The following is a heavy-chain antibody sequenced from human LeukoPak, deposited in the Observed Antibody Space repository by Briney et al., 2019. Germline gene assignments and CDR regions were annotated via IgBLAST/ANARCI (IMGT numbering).Heavy chain of an antibody. Sequence: SETLSLTCAVYGGSFSGYYWSWIRQPPGKGLEWIGEINHSGSTNYNPSLKSRVTISVDTSKDQFSLKLSSVTAADTAVYYCARGWGYDYVWGRYRPTYYFDYWGQGTLVTVSS. J-gene: IGHJ4*02. CDR1: GGSFSGYY. CDR3: ARGWGYDYVWGRYRPTYYFDY. CDR2: INHSGST. D-gene: IGHD3-16*02. V-gene: IGHV4-34*01.